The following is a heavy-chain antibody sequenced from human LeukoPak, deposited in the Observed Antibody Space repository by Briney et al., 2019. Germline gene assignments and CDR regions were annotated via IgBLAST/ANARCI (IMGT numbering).Heavy chain of an antibody. J-gene: IGHJ4*02. Sequence: GGSLRLSCAASGFTLRNYAMSWVRQAPGKGLEWVSSIGAGDKYTYYGDSVKGRSTISRDNSKNTLYLQMNSLRAEDTAVYYCAKGVEQWLVRWGDYWGQGTLVTVSS. CDR1: GFTLRNYA. CDR3: AKGVEQWLVRWGDY. V-gene: IGHV3-23*01. D-gene: IGHD6-19*01. CDR2: IGAGDKYT.